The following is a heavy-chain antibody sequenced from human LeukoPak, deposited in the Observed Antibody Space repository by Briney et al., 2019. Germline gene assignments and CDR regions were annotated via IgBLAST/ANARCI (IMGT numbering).Heavy chain of an antibody. CDR1: GGSFSGYY. CDR3: ASVEMATIRIDY. CDR2: INHSGST. Sequence: SETLSLTCAVYGGSFSGYYWSWIRQPPGKGLEWIGEINHSGSTNYNPSLKSRVTISVDTSKNQFSLKLSSVTAADTAMYYCASVEMATIRIDYWGQGTLVTVSS. D-gene: IGHD5-24*01. V-gene: IGHV4-34*01. J-gene: IGHJ4*02.